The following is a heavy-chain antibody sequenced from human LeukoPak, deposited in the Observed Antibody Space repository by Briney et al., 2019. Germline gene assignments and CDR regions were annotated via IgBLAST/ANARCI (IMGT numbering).Heavy chain of an antibody. J-gene: IGHJ3*01. CDR1: GFTFDDYG. CDR3: ARDAGSQARGVYGE. Sequence: PGGSLRLSCAASGFTFDDYGVNCVRQAPGKGLEWVSGINWNGGTIGYAASVKGRFIISRDNAKNSLYLQMNSLRVEDTALYYCARDAGSQARGVYGEWGQGTMVTVSS. CDR2: INWNGGTI. D-gene: IGHD3-10*01. V-gene: IGHV3-20*04.